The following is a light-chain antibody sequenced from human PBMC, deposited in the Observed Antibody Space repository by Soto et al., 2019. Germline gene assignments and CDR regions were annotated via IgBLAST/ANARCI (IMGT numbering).Light chain of an antibody. Sequence: IQMTQSPSSLSASVGDRVTISCRASQSISTYLNWYQQKGGKAPKLLIHGASSLQSGVPLRFSATGSGTEFTLTISSLQPEDFATYYCQQYNGYRWTFGQGTKV. V-gene: IGKV1-39*01. CDR2: GAS. J-gene: IGKJ1*01. CDR3: QQYNGYRWT. CDR1: QSISTY.